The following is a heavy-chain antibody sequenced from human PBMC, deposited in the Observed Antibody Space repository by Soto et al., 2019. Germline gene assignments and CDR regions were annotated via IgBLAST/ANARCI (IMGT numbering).Heavy chain of an antibody. CDR2: IYFTGST. CDR3: ARDWGSSGWPN. J-gene: IGHJ4*02. Sequence: PSETLSLTCTVSGHSLSSGGYYWSWIRQHPGKGLEWVGYIYFTGSTLYNPSLKSRLAMSPDTSKNQFSLRLTSVTAADTAVYFCARDWGSSGWPNWGQGTLVTVSS. D-gene: IGHD6-19*01. CDR1: GHSLSSGGYY. V-gene: IGHV4-31*03.